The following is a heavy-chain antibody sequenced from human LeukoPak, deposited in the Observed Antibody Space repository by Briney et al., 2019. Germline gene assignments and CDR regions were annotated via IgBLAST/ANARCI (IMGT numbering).Heavy chain of an antibody. V-gene: IGHV1-69*06. J-gene: IGHJ4*02. CDR3: ARDYDSSGPQKNYFDN. CDR1: GGSFSTYG. CDR2: IIPIYGAE. D-gene: IGHD3-22*01. Sequence: GASVKVSCKASGGSFSTYGITWVRQGPGQGLEWMGRIIPIYGAENYAQKFQGRVTVTADNSTTTAYMELRGLRSEDTAVYYCARDYDSSGPQKNYFDNWGQGVLVTVSS.